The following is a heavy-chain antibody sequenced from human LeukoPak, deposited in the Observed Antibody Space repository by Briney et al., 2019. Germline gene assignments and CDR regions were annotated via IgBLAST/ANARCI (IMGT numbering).Heavy chain of an antibody. V-gene: IGHV4-39*07. J-gene: IGHJ4*02. CDR1: GGSISSSSYY. CDR3: TRDLSSAWFYY. Sequence: PSETLSLTCTVSGGSISSSSYYWGWIRQPPGKGLEWIGSIYYSGSTYYNPSLKSRVTISVDTSKNQFSLKLSSVTAADTAVYYCTRDLSSAWFYYWGQGTLVTVSS. D-gene: IGHD6-13*01. CDR2: IYYSGST.